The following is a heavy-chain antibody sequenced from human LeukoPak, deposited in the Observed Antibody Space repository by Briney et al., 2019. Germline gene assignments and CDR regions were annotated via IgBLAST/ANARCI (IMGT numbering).Heavy chain of an antibody. J-gene: IGHJ4*02. Sequence: GGSLRLSCAASGFTFSNAWMSWVRQAPGKGLEWVGRIKSKTDGGTTDYAAPVKGRFTISTDNSKNTLYLQMNSLKTDDTAVYYCTTAMVRGVRAPDYWGQGTLVTVSS. CDR3: TTAMVRGVRAPDY. V-gene: IGHV3-15*01. CDR2: IKSKTDGGTT. CDR1: GFTFSNAW. D-gene: IGHD3-10*01.